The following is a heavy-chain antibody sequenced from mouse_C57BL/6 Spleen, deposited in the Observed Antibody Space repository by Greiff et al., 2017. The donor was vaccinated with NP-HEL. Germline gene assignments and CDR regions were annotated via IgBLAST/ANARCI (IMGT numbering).Heavy chain of an antibody. V-gene: IGHV1-26*01. CDR3: AREGSGYGFAY. J-gene: IGHJ3*01. Sequence: EVQLQQSGPELVKPGASVKISCKASGYTFTDYYMNWVKQSHGKSLEWIGDINPNNGGTSYNQKFKGKATLTVDKSSSTAYMELRSLTSEDSAVYYCAREGSGYGFAYWGQGTLVTVSA. D-gene: IGHD3-2*02. CDR2: INPNNGGT. CDR1: GYTFTDYY.